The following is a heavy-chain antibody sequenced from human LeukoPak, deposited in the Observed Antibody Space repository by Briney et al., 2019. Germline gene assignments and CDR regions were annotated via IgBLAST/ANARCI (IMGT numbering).Heavy chain of an antibody. V-gene: IGHV4-39*07. D-gene: IGHD3-10*01. CDR2: IYYSGST. Sequence: SETLSLTCTVSGGSISSSSYYWGWIRQPPGKGLEWIGSIYYSGSTYYNPSLKSRVTISVDTSKNQFSLKLSSETAADTAVYYCARVYGSGSYYRHFDYWGQGTLVTVSS. CDR1: GGSISSSSYY. CDR3: ARVYGSGSYYRHFDY. J-gene: IGHJ4*02.